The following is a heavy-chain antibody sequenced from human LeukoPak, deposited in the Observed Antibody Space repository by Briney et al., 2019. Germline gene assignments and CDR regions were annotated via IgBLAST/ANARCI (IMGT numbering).Heavy chain of an antibody. CDR3: ASSVPITMVRGVILNFDY. CDR2: IIPILGIA. J-gene: IGHJ4*02. D-gene: IGHD3-10*01. CDR1: GGTFSSYA. V-gene: IGHV1-69*04. Sequence: SVKVSCKASGGTFSSYAISWVRQAPGQGLEWMGRIIPILGIANHAQKFQGRVTITADKSTSTAYMELSSLRSEDTAVYYCASSVPITMVRGVILNFDYWGQGTLVTVSS.